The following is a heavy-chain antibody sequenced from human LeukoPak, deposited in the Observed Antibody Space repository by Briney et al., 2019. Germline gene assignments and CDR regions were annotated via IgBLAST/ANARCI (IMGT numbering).Heavy chain of an antibody. CDR3: ASPPPYNWNDVGLDAFDI. Sequence: GASVKVSCKASGGTFSSYAISLVRQAPGQGLEWMGGIIPIFGTANYAQKFQGRVTITADESTSTAYMELSSLRSEDTAVYYCASPPPYNWNDVGLDAFDIWGQGTMVTVSS. V-gene: IGHV1-69*13. CDR1: GGTFSSYA. D-gene: IGHD1-20*01. J-gene: IGHJ3*02. CDR2: IIPIFGTA.